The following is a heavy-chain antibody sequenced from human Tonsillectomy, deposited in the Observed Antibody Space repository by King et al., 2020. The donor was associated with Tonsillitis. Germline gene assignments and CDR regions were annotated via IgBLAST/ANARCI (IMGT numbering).Heavy chain of an antibody. D-gene: IGHD6-19*01. CDR1: GYSISSGYY. V-gene: IGHV4-38-2*02. CDR3: AREGGVAVNYFD. Sequence: QLQESGPGLVKSAETLSLTCIVSGYSISSGYYWGWIRQSPGRGLEWIGNVFHTGSTSYNPSLRSRVDISIDTSKNQFSLKVNSVTAADTAVYYCAREGGVAVNYFDWGQGTLVTVSS. CDR2: VFHTGST. J-gene: IGHJ4*02.